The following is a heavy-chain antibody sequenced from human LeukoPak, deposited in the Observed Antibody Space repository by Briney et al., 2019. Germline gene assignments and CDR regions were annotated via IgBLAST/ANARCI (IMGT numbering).Heavy chain of an antibody. Sequence: KTSETLSLTCAVYGGSFSGYYWSWIRQPPGKGLEWIGEINHSGSTNYSPSLKSRVTISVDTSKNQFSLKLSSVTAADTAVYYCARGISSSWYYGYWGQGTLVTVSS. CDR2: INHSGST. CDR3: ARGISSSWYYGY. D-gene: IGHD6-13*01. CDR1: GGSFSGYY. V-gene: IGHV4-34*01. J-gene: IGHJ4*02.